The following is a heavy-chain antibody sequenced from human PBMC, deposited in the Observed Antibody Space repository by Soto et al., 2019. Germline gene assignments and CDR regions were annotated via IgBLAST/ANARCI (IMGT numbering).Heavy chain of an antibody. CDR3: ARATTVTSSFFFYGLDV. CDR1: GGSISDDDYY. Sequence: QVRLHESGPGLVKPSQTLSLTCTVSGGSISDDDYYWNWIRQSPGKGLEWIGHIYYNGNTYYNPSLKSRLTMSLDTSQNQFSLHLTSVIAADSALYFCARATTVTSSFFFYGLDVWGQGTTVTVSS. V-gene: IGHV4-30-4*01. J-gene: IGHJ6*02. D-gene: IGHD4-17*01. CDR2: IYYNGNT.